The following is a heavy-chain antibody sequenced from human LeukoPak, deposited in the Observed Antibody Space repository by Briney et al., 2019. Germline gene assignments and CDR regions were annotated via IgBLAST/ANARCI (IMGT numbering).Heavy chain of an antibody. CDR2: INPSGGST. CDR3: ARVLTSSYGMDV. Sequence: ASVKVSCKASGHTFTTYYIHWVRQAPGQGLEWMGIINPSGGSTTHAQNFQGRVTMTRDTSTSTVYMELSSLRSEDTAVYYCARVLTSSYGMDVWGQGTTVTVSS. CDR1: GHTFTTYY. D-gene: IGHD4/OR15-4a*01. J-gene: IGHJ6*02. V-gene: IGHV1-46*01.